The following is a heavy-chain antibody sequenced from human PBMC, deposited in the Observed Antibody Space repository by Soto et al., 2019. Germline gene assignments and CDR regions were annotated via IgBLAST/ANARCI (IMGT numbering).Heavy chain of an antibody. CDR3: AREVAGPTGRSAFDI. CDR1: GYTFTGYY. Sequence: RASVKVSCKASGYTFTGYYMHWVRQAPGQGLEWMGWINPNSGGTNYAQKFQGWVTMTRDTSISTAYMELSRLRSDDTAVYYCAREVAGPTGRSAFDIWGQGTMVTVSS. D-gene: IGHD2-15*01. CDR2: INPNSGGT. V-gene: IGHV1-2*04. J-gene: IGHJ3*02.